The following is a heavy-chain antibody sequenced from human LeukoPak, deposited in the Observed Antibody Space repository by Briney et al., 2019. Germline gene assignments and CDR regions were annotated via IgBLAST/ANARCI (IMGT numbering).Heavy chain of an antibody. D-gene: IGHD7-27*01. CDR2: ISYSGST. J-gene: IGHJ5*02. CDR1: GGSFSSGDYY. Sequence: PSQTLSLTCTVSGGSFSSGDYYWSWIRLHPGKGLEWIGYISYSGSTYYNPSLKSRVIISVDTSKNQFSLRLSSVTAADTAVYYCAGEVTGEHWFDPWGQGTLVTVSS. CDR3: AGEVTGEHWFDP. V-gene: IGHV4-31*03.